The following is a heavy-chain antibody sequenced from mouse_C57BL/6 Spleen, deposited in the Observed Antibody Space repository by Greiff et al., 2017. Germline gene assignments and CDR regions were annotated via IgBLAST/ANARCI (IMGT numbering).Heavy chain of an antibody. CDR3: ARVWRPSDYGYDYAMDY. CDR2: INPYNGGT. D-gene: IGHD2-2*01. V-gene: IGHV1-19*01. J-gene: IGHJ4*01. Sequence: EVQLQQSGPVLVKPGASVKMSCKASGYTFTDYYMNWVKQSHGKSLEWIGDINPYNGGTSYNQKFKGKATLTVDKSSSTAYMQLNSLTSEDSAVYYCARVWRPSDYGYDYAMDYWGQGTSVTVSS. CDR1: GYTFTDYY.